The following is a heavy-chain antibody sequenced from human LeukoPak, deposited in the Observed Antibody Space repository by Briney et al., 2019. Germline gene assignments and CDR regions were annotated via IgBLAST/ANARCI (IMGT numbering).Heavy chain of an antibody. CDR2: IYHNGTP. V-gene: IGHV4/OR15-8*01. Sequence: TSETLSLTCGVSVGSISSGNWWSWVRQSPGKGLEWIGEIYHNGTPNYNLSLKSRVTISADTFKNHFSLKLTSVTAADTAVYYCATAPILRGEGGEHYKYGMDVWGQGTTVIVSS. CDR3: ATAPILRGEGGEHYKYGMDV. J-gene: IGHJ6*02. CDR1: VGSISSGNW. D-gene: IGHD2-2*02.